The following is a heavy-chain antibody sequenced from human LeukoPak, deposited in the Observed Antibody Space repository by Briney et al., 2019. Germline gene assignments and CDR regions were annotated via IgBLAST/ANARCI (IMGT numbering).Heavy chain of an antibody. CDR3: ARLGAFCSGYYCGFDY. Sequence: SETLSLTCTVSGGSISSYYWSWIRQPPGKGLEWIGYIYYSGSTNYNPSLKSRVTISVDTSKNQFSLKLSSVTAADTAVYYCARLGAFCSGYYCGFDYWGQGTLVTVSS. CDR2: IYYSGST. J-gene: IGHJ4*02. V-gene: IGHV4-59*08. D-gene: IGHD3-22*01. CDR1: GGSISSYY.